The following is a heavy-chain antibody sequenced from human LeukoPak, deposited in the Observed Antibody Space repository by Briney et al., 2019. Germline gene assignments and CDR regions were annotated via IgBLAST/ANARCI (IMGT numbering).Heavy chain of an antibody. J-gene: IGHJ4*02. V-gene: IGHV3-23*01. CDR2: ISDSGAST. Sequence: PGGSLRLSCSASGFTFSSYAMSWVRQAPGKGLEWVSLISDSGASTYYADSVKGRFTISRDNSKNTLSLQMNSLRAEDTAIYYCAKNRWPASGYYDYLGRGTLVTVSS. CDR3: AKNRWPASGYYDY. D-gene: IGHD3-22*01. CDR1: GFTFSSYA.